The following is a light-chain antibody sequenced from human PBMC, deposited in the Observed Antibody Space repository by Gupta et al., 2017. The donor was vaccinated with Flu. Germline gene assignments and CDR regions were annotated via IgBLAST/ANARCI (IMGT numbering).Light chain of an antibody. J-gene: IGLJ2*01. CDR2: EVS. CDR3: SSYTSSSTKVV. CDR1: SSDVGGYNY. Sequence: QSSLTLPAPVSWSPSQPIPIPCTGRSSDVGGYNYVSWYQHHPGKAPKLMIFEVSNRPSGVSNRYSGSKSGNTASLTISGLQAEDEADYYCSSYTSSSTKVVFGGGTKLTVL. V-gene: IGLV2-14*01.